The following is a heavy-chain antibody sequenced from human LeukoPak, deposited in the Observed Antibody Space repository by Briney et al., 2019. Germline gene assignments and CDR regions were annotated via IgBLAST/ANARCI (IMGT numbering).Heavy chain of an antibody. Sequence: SETLSLTCAVSGYSISSGYYWGWIRQPPGKGLEWIGSIYHSGSTYYNPSLKSRVTISVDTSKNQFSLKLSSVTAAGTAVYYCASPSGSYYSYWFDPWGQGTLVTVSS. CDR1: GYSISSGYY. CDR2: IYHSGST. CDR3: ASPSGSYYSYWFDP. J-gene: IGHJ5*02. D-gene: IGHD1-26*01. V-gene: IGHV4-38-2*01.